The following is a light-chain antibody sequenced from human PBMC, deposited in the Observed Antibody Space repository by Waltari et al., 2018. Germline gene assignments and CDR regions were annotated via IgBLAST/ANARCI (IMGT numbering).Light chain of an antibody. Sequence: DIQMTQSPSSLSASVGDRVTITCRASQGINNWLAWYQQKPGKAPKLLIYMASNLETGVPSRFSGSGSGTDFTLTINSLQPEDVATYYCQQHDNSPWTFGQGTKVEIK. CDR2: MAS. CDR3: QQHDNSPWT. CDR1: QGINNW. J-gene: IGKJ1*01. V-gene: IGKV1-33*01.